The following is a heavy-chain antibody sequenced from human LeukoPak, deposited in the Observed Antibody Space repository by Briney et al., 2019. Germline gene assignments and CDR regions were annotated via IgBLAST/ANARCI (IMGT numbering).Heavy chain of an antibody. CDR2: IHYSGST. Sequence: SSETLSLTCTVSGGSISSSSYYWGWIRQPPGKGLEWIGSIHYSGSTHYNPSLKSRVTISGDTSKNQFSLKLSSVTAADTAVYYCAPRVGCSSTSCHYNWFDPWGQGTLVTVSS. J-gene: IGHJ5*02. V-gene: IGHV4-39*01. CDR1: GGSISSSSYY. CDR3: APRVGCSSTSCHYNWFDP. D-gene: IGHD2-2*01.